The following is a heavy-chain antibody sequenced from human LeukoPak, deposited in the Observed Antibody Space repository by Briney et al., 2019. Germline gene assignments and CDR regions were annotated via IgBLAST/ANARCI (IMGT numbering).Heavy chain of an antibody. V-gene: IGHV5-51*01. CDR3: ARQYRDYDFWSGYYYDYYYYGMDV. J-gene: IGHJ6*02. CDR2: IYPGDSDT. D-gene: IGHD3-3*01. CDR1: GYSFTSYW. Sequence: GESLKISCKGSGYSFTSYWIGWVRQMPGKGLEWMGIIYPGDSDTRCSPSFQGQVTISADKSISTAYLQWSSLKASDTAMYYCARQYRDYDFWSGYYYDYYYYGMDVWGQGTTVTVSS.